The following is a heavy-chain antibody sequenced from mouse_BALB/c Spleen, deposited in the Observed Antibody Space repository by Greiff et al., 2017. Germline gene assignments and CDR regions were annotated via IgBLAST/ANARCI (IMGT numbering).Heavy chain of an antibody. D-gene: IGHD2-4*01. CDR3: LYYDYDGGFAY. J-gene: IGHJ3*01. V-gene: IGHV14-3*02. CDR1: GFNIKDTY. Sequence: VQLKQSGAELVKPGASVKLSCTASGFNIKDTYMHWVKQRPEQGLEWIGRIDPANGNTKYDPKFQGKATITADTSSNTAYLQLSSLTSEDTAVYYCLYYDYDGGFAYWGQGTLVTVSA. CDR2: IDPANGNT.